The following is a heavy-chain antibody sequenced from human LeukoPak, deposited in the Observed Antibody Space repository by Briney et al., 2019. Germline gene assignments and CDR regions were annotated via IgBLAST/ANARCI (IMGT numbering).Heavy chain of an antibody. CDR1: TFTFSNYG. CDR2: IYSGGST. D-gene: IGHD5-24*01. J-gene: IGHJ6*02. V-gene: IGHV3-53*01. Sequence: GGSLRLSCAASTFTFSNYGMQWVRQAPGKGPEWVSVIYSGGSTYYADSVKGRFTISRDNSKNTLYLQMNSLRAEDTAVYYCARVWRWLQDGVNYYYYGMDVWGQGTTVTVSS. CDR3: ARVWRWLQDGVNYYYYGMDV.